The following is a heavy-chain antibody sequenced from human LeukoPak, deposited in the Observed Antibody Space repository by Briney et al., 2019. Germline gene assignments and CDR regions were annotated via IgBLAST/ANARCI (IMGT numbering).Heavy chain of an antibody. V-gene: IGHV4-34*01. CDR2: INHSGST. J-gene: IGHJ6*03. CDR3: ARQSTPYYYYYYMDV. CDR1: GESFSAYY. Sequence: SETLSLTCAVYGESFSAYYWNWIRQPPGKGLEWIGEINHSGSTNYNPSLKSRVTISVDTSKNQFSLKLSSVTAADTAVYYCARQSTPYYYYYYMDVWGKGTTVTISS.